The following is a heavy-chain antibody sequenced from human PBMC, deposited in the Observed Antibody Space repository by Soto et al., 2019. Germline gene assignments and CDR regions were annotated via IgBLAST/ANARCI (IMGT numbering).Heavy chain of an antibody. CDR1: GGSISSGGYY. CDR2: IYYSGST. CDR3: ARWIMITFGGVIVARDYFDY. J-gene: IGHJ4*02. D-gene: IGHD3-16*02. Sequence: SETLSLTCTVSGGSISSGGYYWSWIRQHPGKGLEWIGYIYYSGSTYYNPSLKSRVTISVDTSKNQFSLKLSSVTAADTAVYYCARWIMITFGGVIVARDYFDYWGQGTLVTVSS. V-gene: IGHV4-31*03.